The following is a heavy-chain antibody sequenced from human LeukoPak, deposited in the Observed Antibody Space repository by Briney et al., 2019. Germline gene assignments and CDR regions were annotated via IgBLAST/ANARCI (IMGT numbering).Heavy chain of an antibody. CDR2: IYPGDSDT. V-gene: IGHV5-51*01. CDR3: AKQRLRGVSFFDD. CDR1: GYSFTNYW. D-gene: IGHD3-10*01. Sequence: GESLKISCKGSGYSFTNYWIGWVRQMPGKGLEWMGIIYPGDSDTRYIPSFQGQVTISADKSISTAYLQWSNLKASDTAIYYCAKQRLRGVSFFDDWGQGTLVTVSS. J-gene: IGHJ4*02.